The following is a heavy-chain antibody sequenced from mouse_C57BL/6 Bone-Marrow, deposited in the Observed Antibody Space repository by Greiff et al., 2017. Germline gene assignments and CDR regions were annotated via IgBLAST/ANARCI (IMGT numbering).Heavy chain of an antibody. Sequence: EVHLVESGGGLVKPGGSLKLSCAASGFTFSDYGMHWVRQAPEKGLEWVAYISSGSSTIYYADTLKGRFTISRDNAKNTLFLQMTSLRSEDTAMYYCARSLAYWGQGTLVTVSA. CDR3: ARSLAY. V-gene: IGHV5-17*01. J-gene: IGHJ3*01. CDR1: GFTFSDYG. CDR2: ISSGSSTI.